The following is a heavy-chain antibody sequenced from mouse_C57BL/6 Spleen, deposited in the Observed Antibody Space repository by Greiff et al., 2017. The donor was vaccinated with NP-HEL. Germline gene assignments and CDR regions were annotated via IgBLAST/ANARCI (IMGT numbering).Heavy chain of an antibody. Sequence: EVMLVESGEGLVKPGGSLKLSCAASGFTFSSYAMSWVRQTPEKRLEWVAYISSGGDYIYYADTVKGRFTISRANARNTLYLQMSSLKSEDTAMYYCTSTVVAPHWYFDVWGTGTTVTVSS. CDR2: ISSGGDYI. J-gene: IGHJ1*03. V-gene: IGHV5-9-1*02. D-gene: IGHD1-1*01. CDR3: TSTVVAPHWYFDV. CDR1: GFTFSSYA.